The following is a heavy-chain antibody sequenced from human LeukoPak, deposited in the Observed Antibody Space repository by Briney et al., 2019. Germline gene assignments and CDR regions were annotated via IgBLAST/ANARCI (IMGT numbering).Heavy chain of an antibody. CDR1: GYTFTSYD. V-gene: IGHV1-8*01. CDR3: ASRGYSSGGFDY. J-gene: IGHJ4*02. D-gene: IGHD6-19*01. Sequence: ASVKVSCKASGYTFTSYDINWVRQATGQGLEWRGWMNPNSGNTGYAQKFQGRVTMTRNTSISTAYMELSSLRSEDTAVYYCASRGYSSGGFDYWGQGTLVTVSS. CDR2: MNPNSGNT.